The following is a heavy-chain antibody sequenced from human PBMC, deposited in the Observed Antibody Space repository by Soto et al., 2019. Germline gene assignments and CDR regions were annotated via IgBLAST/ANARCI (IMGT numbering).Heavy chain of an antibody. Sequence: EVQLLESGGGLVQPGGSLRLSCAASGFTFSSYAMSWVRQAPGKGLEWVSAISGSGGSTYYADSVKGRFTISRDNSKNTLYLQMNSLRAEDTAVYYCAKDGIARRITIFGVVTTTPWGGMDVWGQGTTVTVSS. V-gene: IGHV3-23*01. J-gene: IGHJ6*02. CDR3: AKDGIARRITIFGVVTTTPWGGMDV. CDR2: ISGSGGST. D-gene: IGHD3-3*01. CDR1: GFTFSSYA.